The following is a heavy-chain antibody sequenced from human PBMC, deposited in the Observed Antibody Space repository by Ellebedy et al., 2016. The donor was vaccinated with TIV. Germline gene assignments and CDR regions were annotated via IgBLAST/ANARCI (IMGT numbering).Heavy chain of an antibody. V-gene: IGHV3-30*18. D-gene: IGHD4-23*01. J-gene: IGHJ5*02. CDR1: GFTFSDYA. CDR2: MSYDGSYR. CDR3: AKDRHSDYGGWFDP. Sequence: GGSLRLXXGASGFTFSDYAMHWVRQAPGKGLEWVAFMSYDGSYRHYVDSVKGRFTISRDNSKNTLFLQMNSLRPEVTAVYYCAKDRHSDYGGWFDPWGQGTLVTVSS.